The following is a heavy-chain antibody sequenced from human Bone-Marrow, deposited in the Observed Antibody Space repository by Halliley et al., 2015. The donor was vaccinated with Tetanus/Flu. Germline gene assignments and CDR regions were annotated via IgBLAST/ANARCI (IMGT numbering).Heavy chain of an antibody. Sequence: EWVGDISSSGTTNYNPPFESRLTISLGTSKKQFSLKLTSLTAADTALYFCARQRGTLVASWGLGTLVTVSS. V-gene: IGHV4-61*07. J-gene: IGHJ5*01. CDR2: ISSSGTT. D-gene: IGHD1-26*01. CDR3: ARQRGTLVAS.